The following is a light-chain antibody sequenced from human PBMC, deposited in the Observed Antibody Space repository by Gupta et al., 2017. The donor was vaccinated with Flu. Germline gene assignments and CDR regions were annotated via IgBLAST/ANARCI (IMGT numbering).Light chain of an antibody. V-gene: IGKV3-11*01. CDR1: QNIDRD. CDR2: DAS. J-gene: IGKJ2*01. CDR3: QQRRDWPLYT. Sequence: GTLCLSPGERATLSCRASQNIDRDLMWFQQKPGQAPRLLIYDASSRATGIPARFSGSGSGTDFTLTISNLEPEDLAVYFCQQRRDWPLYTFGQGTKLEIK.